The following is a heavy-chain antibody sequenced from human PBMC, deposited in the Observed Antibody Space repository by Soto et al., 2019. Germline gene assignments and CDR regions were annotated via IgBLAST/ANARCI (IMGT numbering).Heavy chain of an antibody. D-gene: IGHD5-12*01. V-gene: IGHV1-69*02. CDR2: IIPILGIA. Sequence: QVPLVQSGAEVKKPGSSVKVSCKASGGTFSSYTISWVRQAPGQGLEWMGRIIPILGIANYAQKFQGRVTITADKSTSTAYMELSSLRSEDTAVYYCASGANSGYDSSAFDIWGQGTMVTVSS. J-gene: IGHJ3*02. CDR3: ASGANSGYDSSAFDI. CDR1: GGTFSSYT.